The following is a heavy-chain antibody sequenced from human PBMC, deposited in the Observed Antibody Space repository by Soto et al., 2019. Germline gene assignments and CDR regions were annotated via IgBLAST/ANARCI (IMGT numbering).Heavy chain of an antibody. D-gene: IGHD3-3*01. V-gene: IGHV5-51*01. J-gene: IGHJ4*02. Sequence: DSLKISCKGSGYNFAGYWIAWVRQMPGKGLELMGIIYPSDSDTRYRPSFQGQVTISADKSISSAYLQWSSLRASDTAMYYCARGGVSTRTFDYWGQGTPVTVSS. CDR1: GYNFAGYW. CDR2: IYPSDSDT. CDR3: ARGGVSTRTFDY.